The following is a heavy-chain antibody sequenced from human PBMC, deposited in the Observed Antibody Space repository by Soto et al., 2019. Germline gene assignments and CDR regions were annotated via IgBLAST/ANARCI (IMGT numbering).Heavy chain of an antibody. J-gene: IGHJ6*03. CDR2: INHSGST. V-gene: IGHV4-34*01. CDR1: GGSFSGYY. CDR3: ASIPGVGRIAAAGMSGYYYMDV. D-gene: IGHD6-13*01. Sequence: PSETLCLTCAVYGGSFSGYYWSWILQPPGKGLEWIGEINHSGSTNYNPSLKSRVTISVDTSKNQFSLKLSSVTAADTAVYYCASIPGVGRIAAAGMSGYYYMDVWGKGTTVTVSS.